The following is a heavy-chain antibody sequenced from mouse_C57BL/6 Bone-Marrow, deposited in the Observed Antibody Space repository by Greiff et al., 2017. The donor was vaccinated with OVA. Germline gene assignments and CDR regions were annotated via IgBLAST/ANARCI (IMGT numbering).Heavy chain of an antibody. CDR3: ARQDCNWPWFAY. Sequence: EVQLVESGGDLVKPGGSLKLSCAASGFTFSSYGMSWVRQTPDKRLEWVATISSGGSYTYYPDSVKGRFTISRDNAQNTLYLQMSSLKSEDTAMYYCARQDCNWPWFAYWGQGTLVTVSA. CDR2: ISSGGSYT. CDR1: GFTFSSYG. J-gene: IGHJ3*01. D-gene: IGHD4-1*01. V-gene: IGHV5-6*01.